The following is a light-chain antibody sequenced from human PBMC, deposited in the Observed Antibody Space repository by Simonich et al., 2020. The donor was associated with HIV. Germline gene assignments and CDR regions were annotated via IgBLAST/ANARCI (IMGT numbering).Light chain of an antibody. Sequence: QSALTQPASVSGSPGQSITISCTGTSSNVGNYNLVSWYQQNPAKAPKLMIYEGNKRPSGVSNRFSGSKSGNTASLTISGLQAEDEADYYCSSYTSSSTVVFGGGTKLTVL. J-gene: IGLJ2*01. CDR2: EGN. CDR1: SSNVGNYNL. CDR3: SSYTSSSTVV. V-gene: IGLV2-14*02.